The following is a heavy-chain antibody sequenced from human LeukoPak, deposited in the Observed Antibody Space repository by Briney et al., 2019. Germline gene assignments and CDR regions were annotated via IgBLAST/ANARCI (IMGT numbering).Heavy chain of an antibody. J-gene: IGHJ6*03. CDR3: ARVSGSPHRYYYYYYMDV. Sequence: SETLSLTCTVSGGSISSSSYYWGWIRQPPGKGLEWIGSIYYSGSTYYNPSLKSRVTISVGTSKNQFSLKLSSVTAADTAVYYCARVSGSPHRYYYYYYMDVWGKGTTVTVSS. V-gene: IGHV4-39*07. CDR1: GGSISSSSYY. CDR2: IYYSGST. D-gene: IGHD3-10*01.